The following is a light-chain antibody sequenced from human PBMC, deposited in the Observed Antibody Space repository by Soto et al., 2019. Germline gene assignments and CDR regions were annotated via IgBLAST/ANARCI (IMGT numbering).Light chain of an antibody. CDR3: QQYDNWPPWT. CDR1: QTVTSN. Sequence: EIVMTQSPATLSVSPGERATLSCRASQTVTSNLAWYQQKPGQAPRLLIYGASTRATGIPARFSGSGSGTEFTLTISSLRSEDCAVYYCQQYDNWPPWTFGQGTKVEIK. CDR2: GAS. J-gene: IGKJ1*01. V-gene: IGKV3-15*01.